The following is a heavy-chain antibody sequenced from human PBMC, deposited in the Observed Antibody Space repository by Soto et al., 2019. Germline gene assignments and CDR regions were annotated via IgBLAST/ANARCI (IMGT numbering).Heavy chain of an antibody. CDR2: MSVSSKYI. Sequence: WGSLRLSCEASEFTLSSFRMTWIRQAPGRGLEWVSSMSVSSKYIHYADSVKGRFTISRDNAKNSLCLQMNRLRAEDTAVYYCAREKEDEGSSSMRVYYGMDAWGQGTTGTVSS. D-gene: IGHD6-6*01. CDR3: AREKEDEGSSSMRVYYGMDA. CDR1: EFTLSSFR. V-gene: IGHV3-21*01. J-gene: IGHJ6*02.